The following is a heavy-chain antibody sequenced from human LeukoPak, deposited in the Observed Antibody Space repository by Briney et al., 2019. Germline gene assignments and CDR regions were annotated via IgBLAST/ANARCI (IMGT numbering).Heavy chain of an antibody. CDR2: INASGTT. Sequence: SETLSLTCSVSGGYISDYYWTWIRQPAGKGLEWIGRINASGTTRYNPSLKSRLAMSVDTSKNQFSLKLTSVTAADTAVYFCTRGLAAAYDYNWFDSWGQGTLVTVSS. CDR3: TRGLAAAYDYNWFDS. CDR1: GGYISDYY. J-gene: IGHJ5*01. D-gene: IGHD5-12*01. V-gene: IGHV4-4*07.